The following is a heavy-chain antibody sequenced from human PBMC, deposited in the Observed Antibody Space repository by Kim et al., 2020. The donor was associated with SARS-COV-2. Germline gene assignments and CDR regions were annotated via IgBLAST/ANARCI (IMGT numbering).Heavy chain of an antibody. CDR1: GFTFTGYA. V-gene: IGHV3-23*01. Sequence: GGSLRLSCTTSGFTFTGYAMSWVRQAPGKGLEWVSSIDGGDGTTYYVASVKGRFTISRDNSKNSLYLQMNSLRADDTAVYYCMKGGWGWIWDHWGQGTRVTVSS. CDR3: MKGGWGWIWDH. J-gene: IGHJ4*02. CDR2: IDGGDGTT. D-gene: IGHD2-2*03.